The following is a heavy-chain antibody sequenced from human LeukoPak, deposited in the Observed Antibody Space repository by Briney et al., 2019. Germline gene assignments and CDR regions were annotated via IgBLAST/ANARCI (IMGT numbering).Heavy chain of an antibody. V-gene: IGHV4-59*08. Sequence: PETLSLTCTDPGGSISSYYWSWIWQPPGKGLEWIGYIYYSGSTNYNPSLKSRVTRSVDTSKNQFSLKHSSVTTADTAVYYCARHVIAMVRGVIRWFDPWGQGTLVTVSS. CDR2: IYYSGST. D-gene: IGHD3-10*01. J-gene: IGHJ5*02. CDR1: GGSISSYY. CDR3: ARHVIAMVRGVIRWFDP.